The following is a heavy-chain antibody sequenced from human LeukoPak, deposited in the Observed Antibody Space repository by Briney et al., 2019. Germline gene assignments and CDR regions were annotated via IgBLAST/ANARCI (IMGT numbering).Heavy chain of an antibody. Sequence: PSETLSLTCTVSGGSISSSSYYWGWIRQPPGKGLEWIGEINHSGSTNYNPSLKSRVTISVDTSKNQFSLKLSSVTAADTAVYYCSRSSSFDYWGQGTLVTVSS. V-gene: IGHV4-39*07. CDR1: GGSISSSSYY. CDR3: SRSSSFDY. CDR2: INHSGST. J-gene: IGHJ4*02.